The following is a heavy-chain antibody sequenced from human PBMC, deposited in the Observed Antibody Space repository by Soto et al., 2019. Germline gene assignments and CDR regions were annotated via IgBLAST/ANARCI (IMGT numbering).Heavy chain of an antibody. CDR1: GYTFNTYG. Sequence: ASVKISCKASGYTFNTYGVSWVRQAPGQGLEWMGRISAYNGDTNYAQKLQGRLTMTTDTSTRTAYMELRSLRSDDTAVYYCASHTVSGRLHFDSWGQGTLVTFYS. D-gene: IGHD1-26*01. J-gene: IGHJ4*02. CDR3: ASHTVSGRLHFDS. V-gene: IGHV1-18*04. CDR2: ISAYNGDT.